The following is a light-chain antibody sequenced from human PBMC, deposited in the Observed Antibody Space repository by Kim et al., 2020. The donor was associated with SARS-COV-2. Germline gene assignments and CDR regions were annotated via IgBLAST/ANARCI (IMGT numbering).Light chain of an antibody. CDR2: DAS. V-gene: IGKV1-33*01. Sequence: SLGDRVTITCQASQDISNNLNWYQQRPGRAPKVLIYDASKLETGVPSRFSGTGSGTDFTFTITSLQPEDIATYFCQHYNSLPPYTFGQGTKLEI. J-gene: IGKJ2*01. CDR1: QDISNN. CDR3: QHYNSLPPYT.